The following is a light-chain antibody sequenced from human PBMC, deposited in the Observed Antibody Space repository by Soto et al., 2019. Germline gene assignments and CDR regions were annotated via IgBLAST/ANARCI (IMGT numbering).Light chain of an antibody. CDR1: QTIDTY. J-gene: IGKJ2*01. Sequence: DIQMTQYPSSLSASVGDRVTITCRSSQTIDTYLNWYQQNPGKAPKLLIYAASTLQNWVPSRFSGSGSGTDCTLTTSSLQPEDFATYYCQQSTGIPYTFGQGTKLEIK. CDR3: QQSTGIPYT. V-gene: IGKV1-39*01. CDR2: AAS.